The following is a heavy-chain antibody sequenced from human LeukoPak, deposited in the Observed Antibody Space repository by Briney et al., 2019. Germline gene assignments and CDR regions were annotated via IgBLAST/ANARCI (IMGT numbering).Heavy chain of an antibody. CDR2: ISAYNGNT. CDR1: GYTFTNYG. D-gene: IGHD3-16*02. CDR3: ARDLGSYDYVWGSYRYPSDY. V-gene: IGHV1-18*01. Sequence: ASVNVSCKASGYTFTNYGISWVRQAPGQGLEWMGWISAYNGNTNYAQKLQGRVTMTTDTSTSTAYMELRSLRSDDTAVYYCARDLGSYDYVWGSYRYPSDYWGQGTLVTVSS. J-gene: IGHJ4*02.